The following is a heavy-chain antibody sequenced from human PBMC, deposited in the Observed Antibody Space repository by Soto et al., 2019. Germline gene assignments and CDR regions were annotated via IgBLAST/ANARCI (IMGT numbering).Heavy chain of an antibody. V-gene: IGHV1-18*01. CDR2: IGPSSGNT. J-gene: IGHJ4*02. CDR3: AIDTGNFFDY. Sequence: QVQLLQSGGQVKKTGASVKVSCKASGYTFTSYTISWVRQSPGQGLEWVGWIGPSSGNTDSARNLQGRVTMTTDTSTSTDYMELRSLRSDDTAGYYCAIDTGNFFDYWGQGTLVTVSS. CDR1: GYTFTSYT.